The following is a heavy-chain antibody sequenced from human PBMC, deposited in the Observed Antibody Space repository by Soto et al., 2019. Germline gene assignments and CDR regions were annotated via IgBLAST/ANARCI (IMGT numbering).Heavy chain of an antibody. J-gene: IGHJ6*02. CDR3: ASQRDSGSYYYGMDV. Sequence: SETLSLTCAVSGYSISSGYYWGCIRQPPGKGLEWIGSIYHSGSTYYNPSLKSRVTISVDTSKNQFSLKLSSVTAADTAVYYCASQRDSGSYYYGMDVWGQGTTVTVYS. D-gene: IGHD1-26*01. CDR1: GYSISSGYY. CDR2: IYHSGST. V-gene: IGHV4-38-2*01.